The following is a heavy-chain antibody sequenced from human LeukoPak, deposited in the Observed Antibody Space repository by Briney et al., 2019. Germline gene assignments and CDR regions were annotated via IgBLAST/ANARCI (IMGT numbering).Heavy chain of an antibody. CDR2: ISGSGGTT. D-gene: IGHD3-22*01. CDR1: GIALSNYG. CDR3: AKRGVVIRVILVGFHKEAYYFDS. Sequence: GGSLRLSCAVSGIALSNYGMSWVRQAPGKGLEWVAGISGSGGTTNYADSVKGRFTISRDNPKNTLFLHMNSLRAEDTAVYFCAKRGVVIRVILVGFHKEAYYFDSWGQGALVTVSS. V-gene: IGHV3-23*01. J-gene: IGHJ4*02.